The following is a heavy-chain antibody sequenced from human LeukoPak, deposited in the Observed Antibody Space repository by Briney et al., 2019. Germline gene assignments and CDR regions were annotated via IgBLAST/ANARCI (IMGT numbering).Heavy chain of an antibody. CDR3: ARDYYGSGSSYPSYYFDY. J-gene: IGHJ4*02. CDR2: INAGNGNT. CDR1: GYTFTSYA. V-gene: IGHV1-3*01. Sequence: ASVKVSCKASGYTFTSYAMHWVRQAPGQRLEWMGWINAGNGNTKYSQKFQGRVTITRDTSASTAYMELSSLRSEDTAVYYCARDYYGSGSSYPSYYFDYWGQGTLVTVSS. D-gene: IGHD3-10*01.